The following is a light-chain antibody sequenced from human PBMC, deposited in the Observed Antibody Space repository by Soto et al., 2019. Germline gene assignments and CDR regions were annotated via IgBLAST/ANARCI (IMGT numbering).Light chain of an antibody. J-gene: IGKJ1*01. V-gene: IGKV1-39*01. CDR3: QQAYSTRWT. CDR1: QNIDNY. CDR2: ATT. Sequence: DIQMTQSPSSLSASVGDRVTITCRASQNIDNYLNWYQQRPGEAPKLLIYATTSLYSGVPSRFSGTGSGTEFTLTISSLQRGDFATYYCQQAYSTRWTFGQGTKVEIK.